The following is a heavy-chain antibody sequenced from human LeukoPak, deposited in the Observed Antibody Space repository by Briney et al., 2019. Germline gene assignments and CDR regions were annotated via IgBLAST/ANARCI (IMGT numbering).Heavy chain of an antibody. V-gene: IGHV3-33*01. CDR3: ARDGIMVRGANDAFDI. CDR1: GFTFSSYD. J-gene: IGHJ3*02. Sequence: PGRSLRPSCAASGFTFSSYDMHWVRQAPGKGLEWVALIWYDGSNKSYADSVKGRFTISRDNSKNTLFLQMNSLRDEDTAVYFCARDGIMVRGANDAFDIWGQGTMVTVSS. D-gene: IGHD3-10*01. CDR2: IWYDGSNK.